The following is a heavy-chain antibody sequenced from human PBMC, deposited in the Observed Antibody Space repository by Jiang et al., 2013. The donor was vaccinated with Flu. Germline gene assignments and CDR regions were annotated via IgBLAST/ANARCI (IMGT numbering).Heavy chain of an antibody. D-gene: IGHD3-22*01. V-gene: IGHV1-18*01. CDR3: ARDDGGTSGYYYSNYFDS. Sequence: GAEVKKPGASVKVSCKASGYTFTDYGISWVRQAPGQGLEWVGWVSAYSGNAKYAQKVQGRVTMTTKTSTTTAYMELTSLRSDDTAVYFCARDDGGTSGYYYSNYFDSWGQGTLVTVSS. CDR2: VSAYSGNA. CDR1: GYTFTDYG. J-gene: IGHJ4*02.